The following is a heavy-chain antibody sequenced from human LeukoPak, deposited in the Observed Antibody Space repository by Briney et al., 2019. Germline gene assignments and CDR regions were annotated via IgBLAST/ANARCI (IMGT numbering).Heavy chain of an antibody. D-gene: IGHD4-11*01. V-gene: IGHV4-59*01. CDR1: GGSISGYY. CDR3: ARVGGLQLLYGMDV. J-gene: IGHJ6*02. CDR2: IYYSGST. Sequence: SETLSLTCTVSGGSISGYYWSWIRQPPGKGLEWIGYIYYSGSTNYNPSLKSRVTISVDTSKNQFSLKLSSVTAADTAVYYCARVGGLQLLYGMDVWGQGTTVTVSS.